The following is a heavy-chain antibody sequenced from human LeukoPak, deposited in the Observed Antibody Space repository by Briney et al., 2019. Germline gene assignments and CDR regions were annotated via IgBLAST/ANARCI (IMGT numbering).Heavy chain of an antibody. J-gene: IGHJ4*02. CDR1: GGSFSGYY. CDR3: AGIVLLEAAQFDS. V-gene: IGHV4-34*09. Sequence: SETLSLTCAVYGGSFSGYYWSWIRQPPGKGLEWIGYIHKSGRTYYNLSLKSRVTISVDTSQSHFSLKLSSVTAADTAVYYCAGIVLLEAAQFDSWGQGTLVTVSS. CDR2: IHKSGRT. D-gene: IGHD2-15*01.